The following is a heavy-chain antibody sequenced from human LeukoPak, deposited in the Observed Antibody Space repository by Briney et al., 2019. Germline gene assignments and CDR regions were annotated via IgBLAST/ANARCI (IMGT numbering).Heavy chain of an antibody. J-gene: IGHJ6*02. Sequence: TSQTLSLTCAISGDSVSSNSAAWNWIRQSPSRGLEWLGRTYYRSKWYNDYARSLKSRIIINPDTSKNQFSLQLNSVTPEDTAVYYCARSNRVVVVAATTGYYYYGMDVWGQGTTVTVSS. D-gene: IGHD2-15*01. V-gene: IGHV6-1*01. CDR1: GDSVSSNSAA. CDR2: TYYRSKWYN. CDR3: ARSNRVVVVAATTGYYYYGMDV.